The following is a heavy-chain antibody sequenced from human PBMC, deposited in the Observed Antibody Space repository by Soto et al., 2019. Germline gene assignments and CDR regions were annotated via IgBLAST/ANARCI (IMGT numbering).Heavy chain of an antibody. Sequence: PGGSLRLSCAASGFTFSSYGMHWVRQAPGKGLEWVAVISYDGSNKYYADSVKGRFTISRDNSKNTLYLQMNSLRAEDTAVYYCAKKLPVRDYYDSSGYGMDVWGQGTTVTVSS. D-gene: IGHD3-22*01. CDR3: AKKLPVRDYYDSSGYGMDV. V-gene: IGHV3-30*18. CDR1: GFTFSSYG. J-gene: IGHJ6*02. CDR2: ISYDGSNK.